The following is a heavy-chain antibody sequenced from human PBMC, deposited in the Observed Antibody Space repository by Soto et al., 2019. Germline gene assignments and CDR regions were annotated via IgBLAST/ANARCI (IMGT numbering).Heavy chain of an antibody. Sequence: EVQLLESGGGLVQPGGSLRLSCAAPGFTFSSYAMSWVRQAPGKGLEWVSAISGSGGSTYYADSVKGRFTISRDNSKNTLYLQMNSPRAEDTAVYYCARGGAITMVRGVITPLDYWGQGTLVTVSS. V-gene: IGHV3-23*01. D-gene: IGHD3-10*01. CDR1: GFTFSSYA. CDR3: ARGGAITMVRGVITPLDY. J-gene: IGHJ4*02. CDR2: ISGSGGST.